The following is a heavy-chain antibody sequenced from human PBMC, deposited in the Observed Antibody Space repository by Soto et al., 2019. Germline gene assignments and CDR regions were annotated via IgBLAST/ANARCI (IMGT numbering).Heavy chain of an antibody. V-gene: IGHV4-34*01. J-gene: IGHJ6*02. CDR3: ASGQSTAMLNYYSYYGMDV. CDR2: INHSGST. D-gene: IGHD5-18*01. Sequence: QVQLQQWGAGLLKPSETLSLTCAVYGGSFSGYYWSWIRQPPGKGLEWIGGINHSGSTNYNPSLKSRVTISVATSKNQFILKLSSVTAADTAVYYCASGQSTAMLNYYSYYGMDVWGQGTTVTVSS. CDR1: GGSFSGYY.